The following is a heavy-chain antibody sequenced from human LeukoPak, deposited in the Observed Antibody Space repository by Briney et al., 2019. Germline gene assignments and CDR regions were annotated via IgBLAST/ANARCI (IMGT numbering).Heavy chain of an antibody. CDR2: MYAAGST. CDR1: GLDVSRNY. D-gene: IGHD3-16*01. CDR3: ARAPYTTSWSNFDY. V-gene: IGHV3-53*01. Sequence: GGSLRLSCAASGLDVSRNYMSWVRQAPGKGLESVSVMYAAGSTYYADSVRGRFTISRDTSKNTLYLQTNSLRVEDTAIYYCARAPYTTSWSNFDYWGQGTLVTVSP. J-gene: IGHJ4*02.